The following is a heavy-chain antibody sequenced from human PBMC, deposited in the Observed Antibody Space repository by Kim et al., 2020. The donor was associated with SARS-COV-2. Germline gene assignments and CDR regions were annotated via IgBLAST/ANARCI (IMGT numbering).Heavy chain of an antibody. CDR1: GFTFSSYA. V-gene: IGHV3-23*01. CDR2: ISGSGGST. CDR3: AKDSWGEPYYYGSGSPLDY. D-gene: IGHD3-10*01. J-gene: IGHJ4*02. Sequence: GGSLRLSCAASGFTFSSYAMSWVRQAPGKGLEWVSAISGSGGSTYYADSVKGRFTISRDNSKNTLYLQMNSLRAEDTAVYYCAKDSWGEPYYYGSGSPLDYWGQGTLVTVSS.